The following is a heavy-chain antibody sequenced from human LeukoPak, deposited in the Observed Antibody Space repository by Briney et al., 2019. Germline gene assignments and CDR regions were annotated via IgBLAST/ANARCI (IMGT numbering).Heavy chain of an antibody. Sequence: SETLSLTCTVSGGSISSSSYYWGWIRQPPGKGLEWIGSIYYSGSTYYNPSLKSRVTISVDTSKNQFSLKLSSVTAADTAVYYCARAQNLYGDYDGYWGQGTLVTVSS. J-gene: IGHJ4*02. V-gene: IGHV4-39*01. D-gene: IGHD4-17*01. CDR3: ARAQNLYGDYDGY. CDR2: IYYSGST. CDR1: GGSISSSSYY.